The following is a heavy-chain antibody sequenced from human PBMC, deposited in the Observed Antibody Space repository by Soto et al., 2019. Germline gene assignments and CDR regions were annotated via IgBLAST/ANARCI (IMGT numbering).Heavy chain of an antibody. CDR3: ARDAMEVSSSWFRSFVH. CDR2: LNPLSGAT. J-gene: IGHJ4*02. CDR1: GYTFTDYY. Sequence: ASVKVSCKASGYTFTDYYIHWVRQAPGQGLEWMGILNPLSGATIYAQKFQGRVTMTRDTSTSTAYMELSSLRSEDTALYYCARDAMEVSSSWFRSFVHWGQGTPVTVSS. V-gene: IGHV1-46*01. D-gene: IGHD6-13*01.